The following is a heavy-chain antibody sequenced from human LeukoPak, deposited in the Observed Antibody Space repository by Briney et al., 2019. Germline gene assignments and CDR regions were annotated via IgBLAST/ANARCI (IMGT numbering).Heavy chain of an antibody. CDR1: GFTLSSYG. CDR3: ASIFIAAAGTGNDAFDI. J-gene: IGHJ3*02. Sequence: GGSLRLSCAASGFTLSSYGMHWVRQAPGKGLEWVAVIWYDGSNKYYADSVKGRFTISRDNSKNTLYLQMNSLRAEDTAVYYCASIFIAAAGTGNDAFDIWGQGTMVTVSS. V-gene: IGHV3-33*01. CDR2: IWYDGSNK. D-gene: IGHD6-13*01.